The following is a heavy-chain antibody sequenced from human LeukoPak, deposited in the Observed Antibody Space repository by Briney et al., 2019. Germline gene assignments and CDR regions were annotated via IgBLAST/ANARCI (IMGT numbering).Heavy chain of an antibody. D-gene: IGHD5-18*01. J-gene: IGHJ4*02. CDR3: ARGGTGYSYGFDY. Sequence: ASVKVSCKASGGTFSSYAISWARQAPGQGLEWMGGIIPIFGTANYAQKFQGRVTITTDESTSTAYMELSSLRSEDTAVYYCARGGTGYSYGFDYWGQGTLVTVSS. CDR2: IIPIFGTA. CDR1: GGTFSSYA. V-gene: IGHV1-69*05.